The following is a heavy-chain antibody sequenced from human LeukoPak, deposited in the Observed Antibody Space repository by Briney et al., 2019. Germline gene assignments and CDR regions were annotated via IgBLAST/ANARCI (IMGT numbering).Heavy chain of an antibody. V-gene: IGHV4-31*03. CDR2: IYYSGST. J-gene: IGHJ3*02. D-gene: IGHD3-22*01. CDR3: ARDASLITYYYDSSGYPNGGFDI. CDR1: GGSISSGGYY. Sequence: SETLSLTCTVSGGSISSGGYYWSWIRQHPGKGLEWIGYIYYSGSTYYNLSLKSRVTISVDTSKNQFSLKLSSVTAADTAVYYCARDASLITYYYDSSGYPNGGFDIWGQGTMVTVSS.